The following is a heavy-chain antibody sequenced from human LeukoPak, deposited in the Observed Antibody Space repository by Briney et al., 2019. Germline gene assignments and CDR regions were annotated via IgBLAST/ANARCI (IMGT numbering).Heavy chain of an antibody. CDR1: GYTFTSYG. CDR3: ARDIGITMVRGLNWFDP. V-gene: IGHV1-18*01. D-gene: IGHD3-10*01. CDR2: ISAYNGNT. Sequence: ASVKVSCKASGYTFTSYGISWVRQAPGQGLEWMGWISAYNGNTNYAQKLQGRVTMTTDTSTSTAYMELRSLRSEDTAVYYCARDIGITMVRGLNWFDPWGQGTLVTVSS. J-gene: IGHJ5*02.